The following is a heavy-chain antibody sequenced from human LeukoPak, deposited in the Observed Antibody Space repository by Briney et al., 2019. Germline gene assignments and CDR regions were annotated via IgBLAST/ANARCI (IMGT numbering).Heavy chain of an antibody. V-gene: IGHV3-23*01. CDR1: GFTFSSYA. CDR2: ISGSGGST. J-gene: IGHJ4*02. Sequence: PGGSLRLAWAASGFTFSSYAMSWVRQAPGKGLEWVSAISGSGGSTYYADSVKGRFTISRDNSKNTLYLKMNSLRAEDTAVYYCAKSAQIAAAGKVYYFDYWGQGTLVTVSS. D-gene: IGHD6-13*01. CDR3: AKSAQIAAAGKVYYFDY.